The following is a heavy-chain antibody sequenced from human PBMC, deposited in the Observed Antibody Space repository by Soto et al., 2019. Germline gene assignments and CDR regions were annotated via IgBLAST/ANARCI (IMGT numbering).Heavy chain of an antibody. J-gene: IGHJ3*02. CDR1: GGSISSSSYY. V-gene: IGHV4-39*01. CDR3: ARVGMDIVATIGAFDI. D-gene: IGHD5-12*01. Sequence: SATLSLTCTVSGGSISSSSYYWGWIRQPPGKGLEWIGSIYYSGSTYYNPSLKSRVTISVDTSKNQFSLKLSSVTAADTAVYYCARVGMDIVATIGAFDIWGQGTMVTVSS. CDR2: IYYSGST.